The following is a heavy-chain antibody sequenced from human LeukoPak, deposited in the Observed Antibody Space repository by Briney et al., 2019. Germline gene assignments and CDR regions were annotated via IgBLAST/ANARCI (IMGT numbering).Heavy chain of an antibody. J-gene: IGHJ4*02. CDR3: AGLVGRYSSGLYYYYFDY. D-gene: IGHD3-22*01. CDR1: GDSLNSLDL. CDR2: MYLSGTT. V-gene: IGHV4-4*02. Sequence: SETLSLTCTVSGDSLNSLDLWSWVRQPPGKGLEWIGEMYLSGTTHSNPSVKSRVTISIDKSKNQFFLNLSSVTAADTAVYYCAGLVGRYSSGLYYYYFDYWGQGTLVTVSS.